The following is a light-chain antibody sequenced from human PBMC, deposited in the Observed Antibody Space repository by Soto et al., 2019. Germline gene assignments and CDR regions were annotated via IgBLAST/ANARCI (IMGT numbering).Light chain of an antibody. Sequence: PGERATLSCRASQSISSHLVWYQQKPGQAPRLLIYDASNRATGIPARFSGSGSGTVFTLTISSLEPEDFAVYYCQQRPNWPLTFGGGTKVEIK. J-gene: IGKJ4*01. CDR1: QSISSH. CDR2: DAS. V-gene: IGKV3-11*01. CDR3: QQRPNWPLT.